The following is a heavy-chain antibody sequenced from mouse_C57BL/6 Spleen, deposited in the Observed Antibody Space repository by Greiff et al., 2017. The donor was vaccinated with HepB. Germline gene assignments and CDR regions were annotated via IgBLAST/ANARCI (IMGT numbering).Heavy chain of an antibody. D-gene: IGHD2-2*01. CDR2: IYPRSGNT. V-gene: IGHV1-81*01. Sequence: VQLQESGAELARPGASVKLSCKASGYTFTSYGISWVKQRTGQGLEWIGEIYPRSGNTYYNEKFKGKATLTADQSSSTAYMGLRSLTSEDSAVYFCARSDGYDERYFDYWGQGTTLTVSS. CDR3: ARSDGYDERYFDY. CDR1: GYTFTSYG. J-gene: IGHJ2*01.